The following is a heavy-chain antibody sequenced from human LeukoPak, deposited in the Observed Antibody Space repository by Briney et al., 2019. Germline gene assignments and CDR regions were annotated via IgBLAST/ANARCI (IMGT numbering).Heavy chain of an antibody. CDR3: ARVQPPPTVVTPRYYYYGMDV. J-gene: IGHJ6*02. V-gene: IGHV3-48*03. CDR2: ISRSGNTI. D-gene: IGHD4-23*01. CDR1: GFTFSSCE. Sequence: GGSLRLSCAASGFTFSSCEMNWVRQAPGKGLEWVSYISRSGNTIYYADSVKGRFSISRDNAKNSLYLQMNSLRAEDTAVYYCARVQPPPTVVTPRYYYYGMDVWGQGTTVTVSS.